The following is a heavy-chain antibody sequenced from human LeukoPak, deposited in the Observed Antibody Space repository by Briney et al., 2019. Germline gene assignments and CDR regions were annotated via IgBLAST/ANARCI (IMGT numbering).Heavy chain of an antibody. CDR3: ARSQPLAHFDL. CDR1: GGSFNIYA. Sequence: GASVNVSFKASGGSFNIYAISGVRQAPGQGVEWMGGIIPIFGTANYAQKFQGRVTITADKSTNTAYMELSSLRSEDTAVYYCARSQPLAHFDLWGRGTLVTVSS. CDR2: IIPIFGTA. J-gene: IGHJ2*01. V-gene: IGHV1-69*06.